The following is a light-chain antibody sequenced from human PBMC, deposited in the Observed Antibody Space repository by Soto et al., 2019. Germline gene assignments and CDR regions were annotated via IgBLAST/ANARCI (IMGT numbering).Light chain of an antibody. CDR3: QHYTLYSAP. CDR2: AAS. CDR1: QTVSNNY. Sequence: EIVLTQSPGTLSLSPGERATLSCRASQTVSNNYLAWYQQKPGQAPRLLIYAASTRATGIPDRFSGSGSGADFTLTITSLVPEDFATYYCQHYTLYSAPFGQGTRV. V-gene: IGKV3-20*01. J-gene: IGKJ5*01.